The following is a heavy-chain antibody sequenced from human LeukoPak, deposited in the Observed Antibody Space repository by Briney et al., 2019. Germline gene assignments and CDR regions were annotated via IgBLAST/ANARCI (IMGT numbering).Heavy chain of an antibody. V-gene: IGHV3-23*01. CDR1: GFTFSNYA. D-gene: IGHD4-23*01. Sequence: PGGSLRLSCVASGFTFSNYAMSWVRQTPGKGLEWVSVISNSGSNTYYADSVKGRFTISRDNSKNTLYLQMNSLGAEDTALYHCAKERSLNGGYSDGYFGHWGQGTLVTVSS. J-gene: IGHJ4*02. CDR2: ISNSGSNT. CDR3: AKERSLNGGYSDGYFGH.